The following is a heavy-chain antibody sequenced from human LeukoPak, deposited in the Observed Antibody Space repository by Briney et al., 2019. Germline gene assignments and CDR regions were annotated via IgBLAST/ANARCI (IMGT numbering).Heavy chain of an antibody. V-gene: IGHV4-34*01. CDR1: GGSFSGYY. J-gene: IGHJ4*02. Sequence: SETLSLTCAVYGGSFSGYYWSWIRQPPGKGLEWIGEINHSGSTNYNPSLKSRVTISVDTSKNQFSLKLSSVTAADTAVYFCARSLSWYYSGSGSFDYWGQGTLVTVSS. CDR2: INHSGST. CDR3: ARSLSWYYSGSGSFDY. D-gene: IGHD3-10*01.